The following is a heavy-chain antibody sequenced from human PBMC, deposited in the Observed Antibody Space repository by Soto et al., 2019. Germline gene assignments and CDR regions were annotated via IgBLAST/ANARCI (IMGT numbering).Heavy chain of an antibody. Sequence: QVQLVQSGAEVKKPGSSVNVSCTTSGGTFGNSAVAWVRQAPGQGLEWMGGIVPMFGTANYAQKFQGRRTIAAEDSTSTAYMELRSLRSDDTAVYFCARDGAPESAFWRGSLGGGRCDPLGQGTLVTVSS. D-gene: IGHD3-3*01. J-gene: IGHJ5*02. V-gene: IGHV1-69*12. CDR3: ARDGAPESAFWRGSLGGGRCDP. CDR1: GGTFGNSA. CDR2: IVPMFGTA.